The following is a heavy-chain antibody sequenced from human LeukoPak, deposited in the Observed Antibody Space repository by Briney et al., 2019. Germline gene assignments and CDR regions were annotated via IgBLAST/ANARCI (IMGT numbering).Heavy chain of an antibody. J-gene: IGHJ4*02. CDR1: GGSISSSSYY. CDR3: ARGWEPFDY. CDR2: IYYSGST. Sequence: SETLSLTCTVSGGSISSSSYYWGWIRQPPGKGLEWIGSIYYSGSTYYNPSLKSRVTISVDTSKNQFSLKLSSVTAADTAVYYCARGWEPFDYWGQGTLVTVSS. V-gene: IGHV4-39*07. D-gene: IGHD1-26*01.